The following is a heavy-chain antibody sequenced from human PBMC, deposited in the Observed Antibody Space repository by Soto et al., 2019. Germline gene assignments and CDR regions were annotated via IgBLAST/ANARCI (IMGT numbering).Heavy chain of an antibody. D-gene: IGHD6-19*01. CDR3: ARGRGYSSGWYPTEFNWFDP. Sequence: PLETLSLTCTVSGGSVSSGSYYWSWIRQPPGKGLEWLGYIYYSGSTNYIPSLKSRVTISVDTSKNQFSLKLSSVTAADTAVYYCARGRGYSSGWYPTEFNWFDPWGQGTLVTVSS. V-gene: IGHV4-61*01. CDR1: GGSVSSGSYY. J-gene: IGHJ5*02. CDR2: IYYSGST.